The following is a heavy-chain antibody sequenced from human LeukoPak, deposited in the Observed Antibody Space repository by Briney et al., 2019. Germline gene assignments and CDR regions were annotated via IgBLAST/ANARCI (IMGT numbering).Heavy chain of an antibody. J-gene: IGHJ4*02. CDR1: GGSISSGGYS. Sequence: TSETLSLTCAVSGGSISSGGYSWSWIRQPPGKGLEWIGYIYHSGSTYYNPSLKSRVTISVDRSKNQFSLKLSSVTAADTAVYCCARGGLRGVFDYWGQGTLVTVSS. D-gene: IGHD2-8*02. CDR3: ARGGLRGVFDY. V-gene: IGHV4-30-2*01. CDR2: IYHSGST.